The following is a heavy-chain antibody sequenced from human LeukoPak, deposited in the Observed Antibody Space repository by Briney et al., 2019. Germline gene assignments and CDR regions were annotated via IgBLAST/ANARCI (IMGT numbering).Heavy chain of an antibody. J-gene: IGHJ4*02. CDR1: DGSISSSSYY. Sequence: PSETLSLTCTVSDGSISSSSYYWGWIRQPPGKGLEWIGSIYYSGSTNYNPSLKSRVTISVDTSKNQFSLKLSSVTAADTAVYYCARQRGYRGPSDYWGQGTLVTVSS. D-gene: IGHD2-2*01. CDR2: IYYSGST. CDR3: ARQRGYRGPSDY. V-gene: IGHV4-39*01.